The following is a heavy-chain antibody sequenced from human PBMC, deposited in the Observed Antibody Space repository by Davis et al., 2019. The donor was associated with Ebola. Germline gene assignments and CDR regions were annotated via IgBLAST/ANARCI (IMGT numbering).Heavy chain of an antibody. CDR3: ATGWGELLGDY. Sequence: ASVTVSRMASGYTFTRYGILWVRQPPGHGREWLGWFSAYNGNTNYAQKLQGRVTMTTDTSTSTAYMGLRCLKTDDTAVNYCATGWGELLGDYWGQGTLVTVSS. D-gene: IGHD1-26*01. CDR1: GYTFTRYG. CDR2: FSAYNGNT. J-gene: IGHJ4*02. V-gene: IGHV1-18*01.